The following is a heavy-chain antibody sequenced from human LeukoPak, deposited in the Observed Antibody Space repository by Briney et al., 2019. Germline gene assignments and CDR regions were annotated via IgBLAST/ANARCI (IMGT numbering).Heavy chain of an antibody. CDR3: ARDTKTIYYDSSGYYY. Sequence: GASVKVSRKASGYTFTSYGISWVRQAPGQGLEWMGWISAYNGNTNYAQELQGRVTMTTDTSTSTAYMELRSLRSDDTAVYYCARDTKTIYYDSSGYYYWGQGTLVTVSS. V-gene: IGHV1-18*01. J-gene: IGHJ4*02. D-gene: IGHD3-22*01. CDR2: ISAYNGNT. CDR1: GYTFTSYG.